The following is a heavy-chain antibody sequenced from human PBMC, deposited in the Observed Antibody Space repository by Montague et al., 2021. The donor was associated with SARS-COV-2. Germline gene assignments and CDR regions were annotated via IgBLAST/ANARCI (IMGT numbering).Heavy chain of an antibody. CDR3: ARHDDILTTYYYYYGMDV. CDR1: GGSISSSSYY. D-gene: IGHD3-9*01. Sequence: SETLSLTCTVSGGSISSSSYYWGWIRQPPGKGLEWIGSLYYSGSTYYXXXLKSRVTIYVDTSKNQFSLKLSSVTAADTAVYYCARHDDILTTYYYYYGMDVWGQGTTVTISS. J-gene: IGHJ6*02. CDR2: LYYSGST. V-gene: IGHV4-39*01.